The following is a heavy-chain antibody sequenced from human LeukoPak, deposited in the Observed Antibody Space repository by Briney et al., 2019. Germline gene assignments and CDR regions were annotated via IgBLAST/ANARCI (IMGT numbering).Heavy chain of an antibody. CDR1: GFTFSSYS. CDR2: ISSSGSTI. V-gene: IGHV3-48*04. Sequence: GGSLRLSCAASGFTFSSYSMNWVRQAPGKGLEWVSYISSSGSTIYYADSVKGRFTISRDNAKNSLYLQMNSLRAEDTAVYYCASPDSSGYYLPFRYWGQGTLVTVSS. CDR3: ASPDSSGYYLPFRY. D-gene: IGHD3-22*01. J-gene: IGHJ4*02.